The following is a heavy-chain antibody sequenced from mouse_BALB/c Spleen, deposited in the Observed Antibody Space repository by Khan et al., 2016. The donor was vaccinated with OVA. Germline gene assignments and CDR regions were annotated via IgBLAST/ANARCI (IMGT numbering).Heavy chain of an antibody. D-gene: IGHD1-3*01. CDR3: ARLEDI. CDR1: GFSLTSYG. V-gene: IGHV2-9*02. CDR2: IWAGGST. Sequence: QGKRKEEGPGLVAPSQSLSITCTVSGFSLTSYGVHWVRQPPGKGLEWLGVIWAGGSTNYNSALMSRLSISKDNSKSQVFLKMNSLQTDDTAMYYCARLEDIWGQGTTLTVSS. J-gene: IGHJ2*01.